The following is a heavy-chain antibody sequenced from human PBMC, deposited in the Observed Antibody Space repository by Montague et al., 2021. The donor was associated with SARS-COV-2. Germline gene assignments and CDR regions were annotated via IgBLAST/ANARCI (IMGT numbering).Heavy chain of an antibody. CDR1: GNSVNTGGYY. V-gene: IGHV4-31*03. J-gene: IGHJ5*02. Sequence: TLPLTCTVSGNSVNTGGYYWSWIRQLPGKGLEWIGYIYYSGTTSYNPSLQSRLIISVDTSKNQFSLSLTSVTAADTAVYYCARAVVTNYNFWSGYSRVPDAKWCDPWGQGTLVTVSS. CDR2: IYYSGTT. CDR3: ARAVVTNYNFWSGYSRVPDAKWCDP. D-gene: IGHD3-3*01.